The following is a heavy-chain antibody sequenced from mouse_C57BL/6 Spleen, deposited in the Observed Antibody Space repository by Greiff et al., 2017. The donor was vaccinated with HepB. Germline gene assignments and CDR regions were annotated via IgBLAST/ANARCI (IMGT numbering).Heavy chain of an antibody. D-gene: IGHD1-1*01. V-gene: IGHV3-6*01. CDR3: ARRDYGSRELDY. Sequence: ESGPGLVKPSQSLSLTCSVTGYSITSGYYWNWIRQFPGNKLEWMGYISYDGSNNYNPSLKNRISITRDTSKNQFFLKLNSVTTEDTATYYCARRDYGSRELDYWGQGTTLTVSS. J-gene: IGHJ2*01. CDR1: GYSITSGYY. CDR2: ISYDGSN.